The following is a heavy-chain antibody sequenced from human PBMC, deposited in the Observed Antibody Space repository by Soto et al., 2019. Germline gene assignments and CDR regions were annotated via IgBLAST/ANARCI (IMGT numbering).Heavy chain of an antibody. CDR3: ARGVQQLISDFYYYMDV. CDR2: INHSGNT. D-gene: IGHD6-13*01. J-gene: IGHJ6*03. V-gene: IGHV4-34*01. CDR1: GGSFSGYS. Sequence: SETLSLTCAVYGGSFSGYSWAWIRQPPGKGLEWIGEINHSGNTNFIPSLKSRVTISIDTSKNQFSLKLSSVTAADTAVYYCARGVQQLISDFYYYMDVWAKGTTVTGSS.